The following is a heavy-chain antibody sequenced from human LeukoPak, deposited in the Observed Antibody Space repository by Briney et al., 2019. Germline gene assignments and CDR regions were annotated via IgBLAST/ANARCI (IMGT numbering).Heavy chain of an antibody. Sequence: PSETLSLTCTVSSGSISSYYWSWIRQPPGKRLEWIGYIYYSGSTNYNPSLKSRVTISIDTSKKQFSLRLSSVTAADTAVYYCARQVTDGSGSYNFDYWGQGTLVTVSS. CDR1: SGSISSYY. D-gene: IGHD3-10*01. V-gene: IGHV4-59*08. CDR3: ARQVTDGSGSYNFDY. CDR2: IYYSGST. J-gene: IGHJ4*02.